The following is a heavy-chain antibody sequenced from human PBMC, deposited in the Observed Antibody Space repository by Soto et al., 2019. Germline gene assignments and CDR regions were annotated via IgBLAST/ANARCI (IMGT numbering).Heavy chain of an antibody. CDR3: ARGLITGSHYSGGWYYFDS. J-gene: IGHJ4*02. V-gene: IGHV4-34*01. Sequence: SETLSLTCAVYGESFSGYIWTWIRHTPGKGLQWIGQINHSGSASYNPSLKSRVTMSVHTSNSQFSLELSSVTAADTAVYYCARGLITGSHYSGGWYYFDSWGQGTQVTVSS. CDR2: INHSGSA. CDR1: GESFSGYI. D-gene: IGHD6-19*01.